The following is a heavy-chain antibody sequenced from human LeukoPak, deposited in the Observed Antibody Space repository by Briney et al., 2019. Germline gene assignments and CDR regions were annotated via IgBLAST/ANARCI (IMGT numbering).Heavy chain of an antibody. V-gene: IGHV4-38-2*02. CDR3: ARVPGGWINWFDP. Sequence: PSETLSLTCNVSGYSISSGYYWGWIRQPPGKGLEWIGSIYYSGSTNYNPSLKTRLTISVDTSTNQFSLKLSSVTAADTALYYCARVPGGWINWFDPWGQGTLVTVSS. D-gene: IGHD6-19*01. CDR1: GYSISSGYY. CDR2: IYYSGST. J-gene: IGHJ5*02.